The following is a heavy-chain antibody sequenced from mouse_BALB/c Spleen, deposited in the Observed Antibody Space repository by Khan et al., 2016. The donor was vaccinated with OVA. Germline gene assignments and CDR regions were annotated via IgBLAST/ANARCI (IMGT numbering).Heavy chain of an antibody. CDR1: GFTFSGFA. Sequence: EVALVESGGGLVKPGGSLKLSCSASGFTFSGFAMSWVRQTPEKRLECVATISTGGHYTFYPDSVKGRFTISRDNAKNTLYLQMSSLRSEDTAMYYCARSVVDYHAMDYWGQGTSVTVSS. CDR3: ARSVVDYHAMDY. J-gene: IGHJ4*01. CDR2: ISTGGHYT. V-gene: IGHV5-9-3*01. D-gene: IGHD1-1*02.